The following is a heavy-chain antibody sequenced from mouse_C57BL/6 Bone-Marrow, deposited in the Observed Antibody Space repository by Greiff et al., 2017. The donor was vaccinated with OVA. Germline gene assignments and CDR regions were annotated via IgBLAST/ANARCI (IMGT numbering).Heavy chain of an antibody. V-gene: IGHV5-17*01. CDR2: ISSGSSTT. CDR3: ARDLLWLRREAY. Sequence: DVKLVESGGGLVKPGGSLKLSCAASGFTFSDYGMHWVRQAPEKGLEWVAYISSGSSTTYYADTVKGRFTISRDNAKNTLFLQMTSLRSEDTAMYYCARDLLWLRREAYWGQGTLVTVSA. CDR1: GFTFSDYG. D-gene: IGHD2-2*01. J-gene: IGHJ3*01.